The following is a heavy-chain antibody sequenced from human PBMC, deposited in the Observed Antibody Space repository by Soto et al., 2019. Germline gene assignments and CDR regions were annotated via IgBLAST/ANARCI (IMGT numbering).Heavy chain of an antibody. D-gene: IGHD1-7*01. Sequence: GGSLRLSCAASGFTFSSYWMSGVRQAPGKGLEWVANIKQDGSEKYYVDSVKGRLTISRDNAKNSLYLQMNSLRAEDTAVYYCARGPYNWNYGSYWFDPWGQGTLVPVSS. CDR1: GFTFSSYW. J-gene: IGHJ5*02. CDR2: IKQDGSEK. V-gene: IGHV3-7*01. CDR3: ARGPYNWNYGSYWFDP.